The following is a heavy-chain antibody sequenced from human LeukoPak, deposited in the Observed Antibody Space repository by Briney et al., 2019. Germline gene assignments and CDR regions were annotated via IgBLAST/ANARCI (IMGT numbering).Heavy chain of an antibody. CDR2: IYSSGST. J-gene: IGHJ6*03. D-gene: IGHD6-19*01. V-gene: IGHV4-59*01. Sequence: NPSETLSLTCTVSGGSISSYYWSWIRQSPGQGLEYIAYIYSSGSTNYNPSLKSRVTISIDTSRNTFSLKMTSVTAADTAVYYCARRVGWPTTTYYYMDVWGRGTTVTIS. CDR3: ARRVGWPTTTYYYMDV. CDR1: GGSISSYY.